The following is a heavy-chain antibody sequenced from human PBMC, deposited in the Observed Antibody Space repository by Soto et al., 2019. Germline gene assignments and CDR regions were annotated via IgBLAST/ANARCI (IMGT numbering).Heavy chain of an antibody. Sequence: QVQLQESGPGLVKPSETLSLTCTVSGGSISSYYWSWIRQPPGKGLEWIGYIYYSGSTNYNPSLKSRVTISVDTSKHQFSLKLSSVTAADTAVYYCARLEYYDFWSGSDNWFDPWGQGTLVTVSS. V-gene: IGHV4-59*01. CDR2: IYYSGST. CDR3: ARLEYYDFWSGSDNWFDP. CDR1: GGSISSYY. J-gene: IGHJ5*02. D-gene: IGHD3-3*01.